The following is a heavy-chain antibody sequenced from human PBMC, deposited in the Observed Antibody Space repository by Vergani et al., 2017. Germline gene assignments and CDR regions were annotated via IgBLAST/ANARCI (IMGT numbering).Heavy chain of an antibody. J-gene: IGHJ6*02. D-gene: IGHD5-12*01. CDR2: INPSGGST. V-gene: IGHV1-46*03. CDR3: ASEWLRFPHYGMDV. Sequence: VQLVQSGAEVKKPGESLRISCKASGYTFTSYYMHWVRQAPGQGLEWMGIINPSGGSTSYAQKFQGRVTMTRDTSTSTVYMELSSLRSEDTAVYYCASEWLRFPHYGMDVWGQGTTVTVSS. CDR1: GYTFTSYY.